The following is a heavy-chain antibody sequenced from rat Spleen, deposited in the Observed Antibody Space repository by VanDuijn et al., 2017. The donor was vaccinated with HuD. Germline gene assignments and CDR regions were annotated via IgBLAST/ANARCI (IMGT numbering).Heavy chain of an antibody. CDR1: GFTFSDFY. Sequence: EVQLVESGGGSAQPGRSLKLSCAASGFTFSDFYMAWVRQAPTKGLEWVATISYDGSRTYYRDSVKGRFTISRDNAESTVYLQMDSLRSDDTATYYCATDGYYDGTYYAVYVMDAWAQGASVTVSS. J-gene: IGHJ4*01. CDR2: ISYDGSRT. V-gene: IGHV5S10*01. D-gene: IGHD1-12*02. CDR3: ATDGYYDGTYYAVYVMDA.